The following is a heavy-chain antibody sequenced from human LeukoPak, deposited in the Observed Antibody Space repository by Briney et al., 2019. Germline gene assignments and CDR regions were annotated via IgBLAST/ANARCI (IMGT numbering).Heavy chain of an antibody. CDR1: GDSVSSNSAA. J-gene: IGHJ4*02. CDR2: TYYRSKWYN. Sequence: SQTLSLTCAISGDSVSSNSAAWNWIRQSPSRGLERLGRTYYRSKWYNDYAVSVKSRITINPDTSKNQFSLQLNSVTPEDTAVYYCAREWSGWFGELSEPFDYWGQGTLVTVSS. CDR3: AREWSGWFGELSEPFDY. D-gene: IGHD3-10*01. V-gene: IGHV6-1*01.